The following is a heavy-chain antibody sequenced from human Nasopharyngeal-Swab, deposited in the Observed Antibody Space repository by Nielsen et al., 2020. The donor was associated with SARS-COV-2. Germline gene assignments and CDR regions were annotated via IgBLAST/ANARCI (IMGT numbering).Heavy chain of an antibody. V-gene: IGHV4-39*01. CDR2: IYYSGST. CDR1: GGSISSSSYY. CDR3: ASTPRTYYYDSSGYPNPFDAFDI. J-gene: IGHJ3*02. D-gene: IGHD3-22*01. Sequence: GSLRLSCTVSGGSISSSSYYWGWIRQPPGKGLEWIGSIYYSGSTYYNPSLKSRVTISVDTSKNQFSLKLSPVTAADTAVYYCASTPRTYYYDSSGYPNPFDAFDIWGQGTMVTVSS.